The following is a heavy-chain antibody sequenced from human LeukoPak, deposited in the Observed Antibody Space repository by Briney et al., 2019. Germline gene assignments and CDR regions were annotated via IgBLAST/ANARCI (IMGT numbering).Heavy chain of an antibody. J-gene: IGHJ6*02. V-gene: IGHV4-4*07. CDR2: IYTSGST. CDR1: GGSISSYY. Sequence: SETLSLTCTVSGGSISSYYWSWIRQPAGKGLEWIGRIYTSGSTNYNPSLKSRVTMSVDTSKNQFPLKLSPVTAADTAVYYCARDAGYCSGGSCRYFRGYYYYGMDVWGQGTTVTVSS. CDR3: ARDAGYCSGGSCRYFRGYYYYGMDV. D-gene: IGHD2-15*01.